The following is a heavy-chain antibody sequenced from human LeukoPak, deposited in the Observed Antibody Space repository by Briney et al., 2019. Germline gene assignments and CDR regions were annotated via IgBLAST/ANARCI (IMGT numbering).Heavy chain of an antibody. V-gene: IGHV3-74*01. D-gene: IGHD2-2*02. CDR1: GFTFTTFW. Sequence: GGSLRLSCATSGFTFTTFWMHWVRQAPGKGLVWVARINHDGSSANYVDSVKGRFTISRDNAKNTVYLQMNSLRAEDTAVYYCARDRYNSYWGQGTLVTVSS. J-gene: IGHJ4*02. CDR3: ARDRYNSY. CDR2: INHDGSSA.